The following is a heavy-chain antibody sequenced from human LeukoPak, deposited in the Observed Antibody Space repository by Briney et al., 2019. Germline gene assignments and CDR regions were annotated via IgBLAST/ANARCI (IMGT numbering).Heavy chain of an antibody. D-gene: IGHD2-15*01. V-gene: IGHV4-59*01. CDR3: ARDPGYCSGSTCYSAPRFDY. Sequence: SETLSLTCAVYGGSFSTYYWTWIRQPPGKGLEWIGYIYYSGSTNYNPSLKSRVTISLDTSKNQFSLKLSSVTAADTAVYYCARDPGYCSGSTCYSAPRFDYWGQGALVTVSS. CDR2: IYYSGST. J-gene: IGHJ4*02. CDR1: GGSFSTYY.